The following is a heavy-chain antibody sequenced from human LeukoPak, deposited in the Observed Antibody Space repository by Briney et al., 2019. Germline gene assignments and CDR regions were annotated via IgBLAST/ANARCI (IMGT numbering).Heavy chain of an antibody. V-gene: IGHV4-34*01. Sequence: SETLSLTCAVYGGSFSNYYWSWIRQPPGKGLEWIGEINDSGRTNYNPSLMSRVTVSVDTSKNQFSLRLTSVTATDTAVYYCARRWNYGRNYYIDVWGNGVTVSVSS. CDR1: GGSFSNYY. CDR3: ARRWNYGRNYYIDV. CDR2: INDSGRT. D-gene: IGHD1-7*01. J-gene: IGHJ6*03.